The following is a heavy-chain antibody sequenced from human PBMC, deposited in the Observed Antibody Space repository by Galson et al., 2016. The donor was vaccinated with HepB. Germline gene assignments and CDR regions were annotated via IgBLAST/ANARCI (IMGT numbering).Heavy chain of an antibody. CDR2: IFHTEST. CDR1: GGSVSSTYW. Sequence: SETLSLTCAVSGGSVSSTYWGTWVRQPPGQGLQWIGEIFHTESTNYNPSLQSPVTISPDKSKDQFSLKLNSVTAADTAEYYCAIFDLGCCADGSCSHWGQGILVSVSS. D-gene: IGHD2-15*01. CDR3: AIFDLGCCADGSCSH. V-gene: IGHV4-4*02. J-gene: IGHJ4*02.